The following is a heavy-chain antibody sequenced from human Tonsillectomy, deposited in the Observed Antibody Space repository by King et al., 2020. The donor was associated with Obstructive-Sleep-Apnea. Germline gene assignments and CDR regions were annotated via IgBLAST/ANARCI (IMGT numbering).Heavy chain of an antibody. CDR2: ISSISSTT. Sequence: EVQLVESGGGLVQPGGSLRLSCVASGFTFSTYSMNWVRQAPGKGLEWISHISSISSTTYYADSVKGRFTISRDNAKNSLYLQMNSLRAEDTAVYYCVNNYDFWSGYYPYGMDVWGQGTTVTVSS. CDR3: VNNYDFWSGYYPYGMDV. D-gene: IGHD3-3*01. V-gene: IGHV3-48*04. J-gene: IGHJ6*02. CDR1: GFTFSTYS.